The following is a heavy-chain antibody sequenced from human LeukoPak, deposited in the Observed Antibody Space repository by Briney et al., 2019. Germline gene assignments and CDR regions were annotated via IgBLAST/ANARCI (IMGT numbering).Heavy chain of an antibody. D-gene: IGHD2-2*01. Sequence: PGRSLRLSCTASGFTFRNYGMNWVRQAPGKGLEWVAGIWYDGSNKDYVDSVKGRFTISRDNSKNTLYLEMNSLTVEDTAVYYCAKRRSTWDFDYWGQGTLVTVSS. CDR3: AKRRSTWDFDY. V-gene: IGHV3-33*06. CDR1: GFTFRNYG. J-gene: IGHJ4*02. CDR2: IWYDGSNK.